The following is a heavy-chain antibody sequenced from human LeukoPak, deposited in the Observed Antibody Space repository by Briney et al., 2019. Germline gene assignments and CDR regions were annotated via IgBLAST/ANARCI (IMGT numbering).Heavy chain of an antibody. J-gene: IGHJ3*02. CDR1: GGSISSGGYS. Sequence: SQTLSLTCAVSGGSISSGGYSWSWIRQPPGKGLEWIGYIYHSGGTNYNPSLKSRVTISIDKPKKQFSLKLISVTAADTAIYYCARVGGMTTVNNAAFDIWGQGTMVTVSS. CDR3: ARVGGMTTVNNAAFDI. V-gene: IGHV4-30-2*01. D-gene: IGHD4-11*01. CDR2: IYHSGGT.